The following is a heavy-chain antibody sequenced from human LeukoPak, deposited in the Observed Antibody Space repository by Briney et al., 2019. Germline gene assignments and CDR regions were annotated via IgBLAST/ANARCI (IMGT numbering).Heavy chain of an antibody. D-gene: IGHD6-13*01. Sequence: GRSLRLSCAASGFTFSSYAMHWVRQAPDKGLEWVAVISYDGSNKYYADSVKGRFTISRDNSKNTLYLQMNSPRAEDTAVYYCARDLSAAGSPDYWGQGTLVTVSS. CDR1: GFTFSSYA. J-gene: IGHJ4*02. CDR3: ARDLSAAGSPDY. CDR2: ISYDGSNK. V-gene: IGHV3-30-3*01.